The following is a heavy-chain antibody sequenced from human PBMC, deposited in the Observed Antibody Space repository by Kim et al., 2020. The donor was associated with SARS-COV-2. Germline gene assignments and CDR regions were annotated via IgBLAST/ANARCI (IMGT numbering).Heavy chain of an antibody. CDR3: ARDIVVVPAAISPARYRDYGMDV. CDR2: ISSSSSYI. J-gene: IGHJ6*02. Sequence: GGSLRLSCAASGFTFSSYSMNWVRQAPGKGLEWVSSISSSSSYIYYADSVKGRFTISRDNAKNSLYLQMNSLRAEDTAVYYCARDIVVVPAAISPARYRDYGMDVWGQGTTVTVSS. V-gene: IGHV3-21*01. CDR1: GFTFSSYS. D-gene: IGHD2-2*01.